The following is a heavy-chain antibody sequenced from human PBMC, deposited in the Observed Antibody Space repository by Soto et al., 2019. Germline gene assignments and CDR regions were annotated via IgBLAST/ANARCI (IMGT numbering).Heavy chain of an antibody. V-gene: IGHV4-34*01. CDR3: AREHGVLRYFDLYYFDY. J-gene: IGHJ4*02. D-gene: IGHD3-9*01. CDR1: GGSFSGYY. CDR2: INHSGST. Sequence: SETLSLTCAVYGGSFSGYYWSWIRQPPGKGLEWIGEINHSGSTNYNPSLKGRVTISVDTSKNQFSLKLSSVTAADTAVYYCAREHGVLRYFDLYYFDYWGQGTLVTVSS.